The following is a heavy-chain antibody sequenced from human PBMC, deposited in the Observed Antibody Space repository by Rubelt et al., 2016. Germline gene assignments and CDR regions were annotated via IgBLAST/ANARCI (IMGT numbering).Heavy chain of an antibody. J-gene: IGHJ4*02. Sequence: QLQLQESGPGLVKPSETLSLTCTVSGDSISSSDDYWAWIRQPPGKGLEWIGSTYHSGTTFYNPALKGRVTISVTPSKNQFSLKLNSGTAADTAVDYCARLLRESGTTVGFDSWGQGTLVTVSS. V-gene: IGHV4-39*07. CDR2: TYHSGTT. CDR1: GDSISSSDDY. D-gene: IGHD1-7*01. CDR3: ARLLRESGTTVGFDS.